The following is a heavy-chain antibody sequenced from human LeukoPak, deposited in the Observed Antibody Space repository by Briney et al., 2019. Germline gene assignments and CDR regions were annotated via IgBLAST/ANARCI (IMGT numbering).Heavy chain of an antibody. CDR1: GFTFSNYT. J-gene: IGHJ4*02. Sequence: GGSLRLSCAASGFTFSNYTMNWVRQAPGKGLEWVSAISGSGGSTYYADSVKGRFTISRDNSKHTLYLQMNSLRAEDTAVYYCAKEPAYCGGDCYFGFDYWGQGTLVTVSS. V-gene: IGHV3-23*01. CDR2: ISGSGGST. CDR3: AKEPAYCGGDCYFGFDY. D-gene: IGHD2-21*01.